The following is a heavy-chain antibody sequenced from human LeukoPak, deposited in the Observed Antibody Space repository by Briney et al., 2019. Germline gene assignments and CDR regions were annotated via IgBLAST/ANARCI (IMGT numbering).Heavy chain of an antibody. CDR2: IYYSGST. Sequence: SETLSLTCTVSGGSISSGGYYWSWIRQHPGKGLEWIGYIYYSGSTYSNPSLKSRVTISVDTSKNQFSLTLCSVTAADTAVYYCASYGYSSSLPNWFDPWGQGTLVTVSS. D-gene: IGHD6-6*01. CDR1: GGSISSGGYY. V-gene: IGHV4-31*03. CDR3: ASYGYSSSLPNWFDP. J-gene: IGHJ5*02.